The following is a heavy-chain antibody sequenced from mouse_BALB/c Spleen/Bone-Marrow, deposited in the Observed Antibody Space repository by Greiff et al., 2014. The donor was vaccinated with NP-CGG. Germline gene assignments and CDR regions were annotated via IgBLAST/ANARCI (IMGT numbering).Heavy chain of an antibody. CDR2: IYPGDGDT. CDR3: ARGGISVDY. V-gene: IGHV1-80*01. CDR1: GYAFSVYW. Sequence: QVQLQQSGAGLVRPGSSVKISCKASGYAFSVYWMNWVKQRPGQGLEWIGQIYPGDGDTKYNGKFKGRATLTADKSTNTAYMQLSSLTSEDSAVYFCARGGISVDYWGQGTTLTVSS. J-gene: IGHJ2*01.